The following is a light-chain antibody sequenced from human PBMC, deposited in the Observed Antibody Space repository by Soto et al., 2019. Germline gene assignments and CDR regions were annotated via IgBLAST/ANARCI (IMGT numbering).Light chain of an antibody. CDR2: GNS. V-gene: IGLV1-40*01. J-gene: IGLJ1*01. Sequence: QSVLTQPPSVSGASGQRVTISCTGSSSNIGAGYDVHWYQQLPGTAPKVLIYGNSNRPSGVPDRFSGSKSGTSASLAITGLQAEDEADYYCQSYDSSRSGYVFGTGTKVTVL. CDR3: QSYDSSRSGYV. CDR1: SSNIGAGYD.